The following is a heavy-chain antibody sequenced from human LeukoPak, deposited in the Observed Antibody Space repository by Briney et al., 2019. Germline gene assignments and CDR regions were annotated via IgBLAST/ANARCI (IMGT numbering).Heavy chain of an antibody. CDR2: ISSSSSYI. CDR1: GFTFSSYS. V-gene: IGHV3-21*01. CDR3: ARDTPYMVRGVHFDY. Sequence: PGGSLRLSCAASGFTFSSYSMNWVRQAPGKGLEWVSSISSSSSYIYYADSVKGRFTISRDNAKNSLYLQMNSLRAEDTAVYYCARDTPYMVRGVHFDYWGQGTLVTVSS. D-gene: IGHD3-10*01. J-gene: IGHJ4*02.